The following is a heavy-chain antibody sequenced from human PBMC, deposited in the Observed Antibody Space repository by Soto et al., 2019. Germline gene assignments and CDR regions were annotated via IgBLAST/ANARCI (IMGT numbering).Heavy chain of an antibody. CDR3: ARDYRKFDP. CDR2: IYYSGST. V-gene: IGHV4-61*01. CDR1: GGSVSSGSYY. Sequence: SETLSLTCTVSGGSVSSGSYYWSWIRQPPGKGLEWIGYIYYSGSTNYNPSLKSRVTISVDTSKNQFSLKLSSVTAADTAAYYCARDYRKFDPWGQGTLVTVSS. J-gene: IGHJ5*02.